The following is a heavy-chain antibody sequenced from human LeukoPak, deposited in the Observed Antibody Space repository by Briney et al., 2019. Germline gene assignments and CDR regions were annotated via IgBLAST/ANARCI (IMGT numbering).Heavy chain of an antibody. CDR3: ARKLRYFDWLTFGGWFDP. CDR2: IYYSGST. V-gene: IGHV4-59*08. J-gene: IGHJ5*02. Sequence: SETLSLTCTVSGGSISSYYWSWIRQPPGKGLEWIGYIYYSGSTNYNPSLKSRVTISVDTSKNQFSLKLSSVTAADTAVYYCARKLRYFDWLTFGGWFDPWGQGTLVTVSS. D-gene: IGHD3-9*01. CDR1: GGSISSYY.